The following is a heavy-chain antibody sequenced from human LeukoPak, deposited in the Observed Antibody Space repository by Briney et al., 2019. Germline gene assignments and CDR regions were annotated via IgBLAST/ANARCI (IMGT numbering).Heavy chain of an antibody. CDR1: GGSISSYY. CDR3: ARDGRLRDAPRYFDY. D-gene: IGHD5-12*01. Sequence: PSETLSLTCTVSGGSISSYYWSWIRQPAGKGLEWIGRIYTSGSTNYNPSLKSRVTMSVDTSKNQFSLKLSSVTAADTAVYYCARDGRLRDAPRYFDYWGQGTLVTVSS. V-gene: IGHV4-4*07. J-gene: IGHJ4*02. CDR2: IYTSGST.